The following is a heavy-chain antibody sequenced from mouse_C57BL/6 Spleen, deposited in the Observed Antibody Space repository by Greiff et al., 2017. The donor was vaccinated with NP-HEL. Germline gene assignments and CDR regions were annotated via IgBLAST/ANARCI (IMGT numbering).Heavy chain of an antibody. D-gene: IGHD1-1*01. CDR1: GYTFTSYW. V-gene: IGHV1-69*01. CDR2: IDPSDSYT. CDR3: ARSSTTVVATGYFDV. J-gene: IGHJ1*03. Sequence: QVQLQQPGAELVMPGASVKLSCKASGYTFTSYWMHWVKQRPGQGLEWIGEIDPSDSYTNYNQKFKGKSTLTVDKSSSTAYMQLSSLTSEDSAVYYCARSSTTVVATGYFDVWGTGTTVTVSS.